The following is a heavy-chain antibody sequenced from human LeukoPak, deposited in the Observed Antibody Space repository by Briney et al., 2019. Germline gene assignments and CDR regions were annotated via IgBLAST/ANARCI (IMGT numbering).Heavy chain of an antibody. J-gene: IGHJ3*02. V-gene: IGHV3-9*01. CDR1: GFTFDDYA. Sequence: GGSLRLSCAASGFTFDDYAMHWVRQAPGKGLEWVSGISWNSGSIGYADSVKGRFTISRDNAKNSLHLQINSLRAEDTALYYCARAHGMVANAFDIWGQGTMVTVSS. CDR3: ARAHGMVANAFDI. D-gene: IGHD3-10*01. CDR2: ISWNSGSI.